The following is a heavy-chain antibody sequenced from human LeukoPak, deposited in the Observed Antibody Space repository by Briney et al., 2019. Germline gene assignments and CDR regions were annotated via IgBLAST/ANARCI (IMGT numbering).Heavy chain of an antibody. CDR3: ARGYCSSTSCLDYFDY. V-gene: IGHV4-34*01. CDR1: GGSFSGYY. CDR2: INHSGST. J-gene: IGHJ4*02. Sequence: SETLSLTCAVYGGSFSGYYWSWICQPPGKGLEWIGEINHSGSTNYNPSLKSRVTISVDTSKNQFSLKLSSVTAADTAVYYCARGYCSSTSCLDYFDYWGQGTLVTVSS. D-gene: IGHD2-2*01.